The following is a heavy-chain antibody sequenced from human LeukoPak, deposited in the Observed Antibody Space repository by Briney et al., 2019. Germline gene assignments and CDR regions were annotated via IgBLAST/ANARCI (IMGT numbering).Heavy chain of an antibody. CDR2: ISSSSSTI. J-gene: IGHJ4*02. Sequence: GGSLRLSCAASGFTFSSYSMNWVRQAPGKGLEWVSYISSSSSTIYYADSVKGRFTISRDNAKNSLYLQMNSLRDEDTAVYYCAREHYDFWSGYPPQGRRWDLEYWGQGTLVTVSS. CDR3: AREHYDFWSGYPPQGRRWDLEY. V-gene: IGHV3-48*02. CDR1: GFTFSSYS. D-gene: IGHD3-3*01.